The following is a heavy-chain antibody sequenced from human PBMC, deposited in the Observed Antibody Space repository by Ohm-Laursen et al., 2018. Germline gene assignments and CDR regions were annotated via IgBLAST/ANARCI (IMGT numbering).Heavy chain of an antibody. J-gene: IGHJ4*02. CDR1: GFTFSNAW. Sequence: SLRLSCAASGFTFSNAWMSWVRQAPGKGLEWVGRIKRKADGETTDYAAPVKDRLTISRDDSKTTLYLQMNSLKTEDTAVYYCARARNYNDPLWDYWGQGTLVTVSS. CDR3: ARARNYNDPLWDY. CDR2: IKRKADGETT. D-gene: IGHD1-1*01. V-gene: IGHV3-15*01.